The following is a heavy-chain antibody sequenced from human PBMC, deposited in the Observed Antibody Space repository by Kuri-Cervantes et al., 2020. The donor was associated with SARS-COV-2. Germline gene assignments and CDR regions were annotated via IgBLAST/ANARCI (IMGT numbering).Heavy chain of an antibody. D-gene: IGHD4-11*01. J-gene: IGHJ4*02. CDR1: GGSISSGGYY. Sequence: SETLSFTCTVSGGSISSGGYYWSWIRQPPGKGLEWIGYIYHSGSTYYNPSLKSRVTLPVDRSKNQFSLKLSSLTAADTAVYYCATYDLQYGYYFDYWGQGALVTVSS. CDR2: IYHSGST. CDR3: ATYDLQYGYYFDY. V-gene: IGHV4-30-2*01.